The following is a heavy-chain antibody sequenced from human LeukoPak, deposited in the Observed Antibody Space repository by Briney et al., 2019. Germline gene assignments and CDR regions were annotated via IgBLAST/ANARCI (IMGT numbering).Heavy chain of an antibody. CDR2: INHSGST. V-gene: IGHV4-34*01. CDR1: GGSFSGYY. CDR3: ARSNIMITFGGVIVEDYFDY. J-gene: IGHJ4*02. Sequence: PSETLSLTCAVYGGSFSGYYWSWIRQPPGKGLEWIGEINHSGSTNYNPSLKSRVTISVDTSKNQFSLKLSSVTAAYTAVYYCARSNIMITFGGVIVEDYFDYWGEGTLVTVSS. D-gene: IGHD3-16*02.